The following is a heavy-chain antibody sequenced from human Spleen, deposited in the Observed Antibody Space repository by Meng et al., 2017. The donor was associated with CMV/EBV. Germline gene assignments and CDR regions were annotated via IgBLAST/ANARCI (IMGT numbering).Heavy chain of an antibody. V-gene: IGHV1-2*02. CDR2: INPNSGGT. J-gene: IGHJ4*02. CDR1: GGTISSYA. D-gene: IGHD2-2*02. Sequence: CEASGGTISSYAISWVRQAPGQGLEWMGWINPNSGGTNYAQKFQGRVTMTRDTSISTAYMELSRLRSDDTAVYYCARGRVVVPAAIMNWGQGTLVTVSS. CDR3: ARGRVVVPAAIMN.